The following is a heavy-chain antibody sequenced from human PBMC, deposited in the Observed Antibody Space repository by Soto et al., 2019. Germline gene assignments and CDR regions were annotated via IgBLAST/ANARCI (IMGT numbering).Heavy chain of an antibody. CDR1: GFTFSSYS. CDR3: ARISRAGP. V-gene: IGHV3-21*01. CDR2: ISSSSSYI. Sequence: EVQLVESGGGLVKPGGSLRLSCAASGFTFSSYSMNWVRQAPGKGLEWVSSISSSSSYIYYADSVKGRFTISRDNAKNSLYLQMNSLXAEXTXVYYCARISRAGPWGQGTLVTVSS. D-gene: IGHD6-19*01. J-gene: IGHJ4*02.